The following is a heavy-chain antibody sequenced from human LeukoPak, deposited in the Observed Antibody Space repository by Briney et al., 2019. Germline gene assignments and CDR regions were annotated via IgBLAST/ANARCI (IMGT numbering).Heavy chain of an antibody. J-gene: IGHJ4*02. V-gene: IGHV1-2*02. CDR3: ARDSPRYSSSWTFDY. Sequence: ASVKVSCKASGYTFTGYYMHWVRQAPGQALEWMGWINPNSGGTNYAQKFQGRVTMTRDTSISTAYMELSRLRSDDTAVYYCARDSPRYSSSWTFDYWGQGTLVTVSS. D-gene: IGHD6-13*01. CDR1: GYTFTGYY. CDR2: INPNSGGT.